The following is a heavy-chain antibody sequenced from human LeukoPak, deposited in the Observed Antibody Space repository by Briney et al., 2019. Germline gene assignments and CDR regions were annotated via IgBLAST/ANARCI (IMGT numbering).Heavy chain of an antibody. D-gene: IGHD5-24*01. Sequence: PGGSLRLSCAASGFTFSSYAMTWVRQAPGKGLDWVSAISGSGGSTYYADSVKGQFTISRDNSKNTLFLQMNSLRAEDTAVYYCAKCGDGYNSGYYYYYMDVWGKGTTVTVSS. V-gene: IGHV3-23*01. J-gene: IGHJ6*03. CDR3: AKCGDGYNSGYYYYYMDV. CDR1: GFTFSSYA. CDR2: ISGSGGST.